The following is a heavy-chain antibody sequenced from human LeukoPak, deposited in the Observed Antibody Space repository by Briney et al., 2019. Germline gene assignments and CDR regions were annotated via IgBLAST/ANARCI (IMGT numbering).Heavy chain of an antibody. CDR1: GYTFTSYG. CDR3: AILWSDYYGMDV. J-gene: IGHJ6*02. CDR2: ISAYNGNT. Sequence: ASVKVSCKASGYTFTSYGISWVRQAPGQGLEWMGWISAYNGNTNYAQKPQGRVTMTTDTSTSTAYMELRSLRSDDTAVYYCAILWSDYYGMDVWGQGTTVTVSS. V-gene: IGHV1-18*01. D-gene: IGHD2-21*01.